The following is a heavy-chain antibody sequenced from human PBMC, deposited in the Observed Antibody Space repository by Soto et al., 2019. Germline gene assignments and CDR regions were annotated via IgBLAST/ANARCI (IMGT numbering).Heavy chain of an antibody. CDR2: ISYDGSNK. CDR1: GFTFSSYA. Sequence: QVQLVESGGGVVQPGRSLRLSCAASGFTFSSYAMHWVRQAPGKGLEWVAVISYDGSNKYYADSVKGRFTISRDNSKNTLYLQMNSLRAEDTAVYYCARDREGYGGAFGMDVWGQVTTVTVSS. V-gene: IGHV3-30-3*01. J-gene: IGHJ6*02. D-gene: IGHD4-17*01. CDR3: ARDREGYGGAFGMDV.